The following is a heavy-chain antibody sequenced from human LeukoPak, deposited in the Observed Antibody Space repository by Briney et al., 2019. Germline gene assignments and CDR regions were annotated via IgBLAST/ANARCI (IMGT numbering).Heavy chain of an antibody. Sequence: GGSLRLSCAASGFYFRDHWMDWVRQAPGKGLEWVGHIKTDGSETYYLDSLKGRISISRDNTNNALYLQMNSLRVEDTAVYYCARDFCSSEACPFRDDAFDIWGQGTKVTVSS. CDR1: GFYFRDHW. J-gene: IGHJ3*02. CDR3: ARDFCSSEACPFRDDAFDI. D-gene: IGHD2-2*01. CDR2: IKTDGSET. V-gene: IGHV3-7*03.